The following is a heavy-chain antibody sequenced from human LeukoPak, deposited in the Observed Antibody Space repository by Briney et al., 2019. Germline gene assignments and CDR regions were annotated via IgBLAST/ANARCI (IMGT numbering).Heavy chain of an antibody. J-gene: IGHJ4*02. D-gene: IGHD4-17*01. CDR2: IIPIFGTA. CDR3: ARVSGYGDYFDY. V-gene: IGHV1-69*13. Sequence: ASVNVSCKASGGTFISYAISWVRQAPGQGLEWMGGIIPIFGTANYAQKFQGRVTITADESTSTAYMELSSLRSEDTAVYYCARVSGYGDYFDYWGQGTLVTVSS. CDR1: GGTFISYA.